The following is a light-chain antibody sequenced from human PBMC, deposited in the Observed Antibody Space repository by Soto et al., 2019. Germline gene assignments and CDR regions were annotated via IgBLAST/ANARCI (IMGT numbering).Light chain of an antibody. CDR1: RSINIF. J-gene: IGKJ5*01. CDR3: QQGYGTPFT. Sequence: DIQMTQSPFSLSASVGDRVTITCRASRSINIFLNWYQQKPGGAPKLLIYSASTLQTGVTSRFTGSGSGTDFTLSISSLQPEDTATYYCQQGYGTPFTFGQGTRLEIQ. CDR2: SAS. V-gene: IGKV1-39*01.